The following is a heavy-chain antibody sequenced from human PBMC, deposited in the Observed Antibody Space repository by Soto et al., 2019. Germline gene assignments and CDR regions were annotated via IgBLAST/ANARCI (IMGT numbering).Heavy chain of an antibody. V-gene: IGHV3-23*01. J-gene: IGHJ4*02. D-gene: IGHD3-10*01. CDR3: AKGSRADGSSDSDY. Sequence: EVQLLESGGGLVQPGGSLRLSCAASGFTFSSYAMTWVRQAPGKGLEWVSGISGGGVSTYYADSVKGRFTISRDNSKNTLYLQMNSMTAEDTALYYCAKGSRADGSSDSDYWGQGTLVTVSS. CDR2: ISGGGVST. CDR1: GFTFSSYA.